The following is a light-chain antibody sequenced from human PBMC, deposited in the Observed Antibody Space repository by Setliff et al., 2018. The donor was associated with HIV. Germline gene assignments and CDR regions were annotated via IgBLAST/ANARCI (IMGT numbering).Light chain of an antibody. CDR2: DVI. CDR1: SSDVGGYNY. Sequence: QSALTQPAFVSGSPGQSITISCTGTSSDVGGYNYVSWYQQHPGKAPKLMIYDVIKRPSGVPDRFSGSKSGNTASLTISGLQAEDEADYYCCSYAGSHTFVFGTGTKVTVL. J-gene: IGLJ1*01. CDR3: CSYAGSHTFV. V-gene: IGLV2-11*01.